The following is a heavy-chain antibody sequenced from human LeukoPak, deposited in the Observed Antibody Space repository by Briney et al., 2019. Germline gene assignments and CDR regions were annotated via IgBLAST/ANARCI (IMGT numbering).Heavy chain of an antibody. CDR3: ARDDSSYGMDV. Sequence: GGSLRLSCAASGFTVSSNYMSWVRQAPGKGLEWVSVIYSGGSIYYADSVKSRFTISRDNSKNTLYLQMNSLRAEDTAVYYCARDDSSYGMDVWGQGTTVTVSS. J-gene: IGHJ6*02. V-gene: IGHV3-53*01. CDR1: GFTVSSNY. CDR2: IYSGGSI. D-gene: IGHD2-21*02.